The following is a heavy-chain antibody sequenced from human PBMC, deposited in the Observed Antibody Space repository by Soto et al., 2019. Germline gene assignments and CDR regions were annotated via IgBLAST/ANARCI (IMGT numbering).Heavy chain of an antibody. CDR2: IYHSGST. V-gene: IGHV4-59*12. Sequence: PSETLSLTCTVSGGSISSYYWTWIRQPPGKGLEWIGYIYHSGSTYYNPSLKSRVTISVDRSKNQFSLNLKSVTAADTAVYYCATLPPRIVVVVLPIPSWGQGTLVTVSS. J-gene: IGHJ4*02. CDR3: ATLPPRIVVVVLPIPS. CDR1: GGSISSYY. D-gene: IGHD2-15*01.